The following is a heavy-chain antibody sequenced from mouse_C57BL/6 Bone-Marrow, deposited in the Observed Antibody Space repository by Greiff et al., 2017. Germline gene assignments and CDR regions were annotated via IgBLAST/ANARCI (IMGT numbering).Heavy chain of an antibody. CDR3: SRSAFITTAVAGGFAY. Sequence: VQLQQPGAELVKPGASVTLSCKASGYTFTSYWMHWVKQRPGQGLEWIGMIHPNSGSTNYNEKFKRKATLTVDKPSSTAYMQLSSLTSVDSAVDDCSRSAFITTAVAGGFAYWGQGTLVTVSA. CDR1: GYTFTSYW. V-gene: IGHV1-64*01. CDR2: IHPNSGST. D-gene: IGHD1-1*01. J-gene: IGHJ3*01.